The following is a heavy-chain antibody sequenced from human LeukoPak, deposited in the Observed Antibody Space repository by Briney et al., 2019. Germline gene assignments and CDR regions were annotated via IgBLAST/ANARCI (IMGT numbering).Heavy chain of an antibody. J-gene: IGHJ4*02. CDR3: ARVGQWLVNY. D-gene: IGHD6-19*01. CDR2: IESDGSEK. Sequence: GGSLRLSCAGSGFTFGNYWMSWVRQAPGKGLEWVANIESDGSEKYYGDSVKGRFTISRDNAKNSLYLQMNSLRAEDTAVYYCARVGQWLVNYWGRGTLVTVSS. CDR1: GFTFGNYW. V-gene: IGHV3-7*02.